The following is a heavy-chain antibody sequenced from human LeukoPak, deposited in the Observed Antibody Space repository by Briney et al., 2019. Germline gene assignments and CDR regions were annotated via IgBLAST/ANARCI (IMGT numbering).Heavy chain of an antibody. D-gene: IGHD1-26*01. V-gene: IGHV5-51*01. CDR3: ARRGSYGENWFDP. Sequence: GESLKMSCKGTGYSFTRYWIGSVRPMPGKGLEWMGITYPSDSDTRYSPAFQGQVTISADKSISTAYLQWSSLKASDTAMYYCARRGSYGENWFDPWGQGTLVTVSS. J-gene: IGHJ5*02. CDR1: GYSFTRYW. CDR2: TYPSDSDT.